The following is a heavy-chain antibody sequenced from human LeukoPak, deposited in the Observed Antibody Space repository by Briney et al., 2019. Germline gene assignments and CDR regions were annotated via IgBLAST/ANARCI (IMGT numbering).Heavy chain of an antibody. CDR2: ISGYSGNT. CDR1: GYTFGHYY. V-gene: IGHV1-18*01. Sequence: GASVKVSCKASGYTFGHYYISWVRQAPGQGLEWMGWISGYSGNTNYAQKFQDRITMTVDKSTTTVYMEVKSLRSDDTAVYYCARTHDFWSARKGDYFDPWGQGTLVTVSS. D-gene: IGHD3-3*01. CDR3: ARTHDFWSARKGDYFDP. J-gene: IGHJ4*02.